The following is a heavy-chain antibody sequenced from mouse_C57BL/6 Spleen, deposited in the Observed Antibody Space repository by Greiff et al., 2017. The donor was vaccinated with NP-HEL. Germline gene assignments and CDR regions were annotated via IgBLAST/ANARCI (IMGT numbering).Heavy chain of an antibody. J-gene: IGHJ2*01. Sequence: EVKVVESGPGMVKPSQSLSLTCTVTGYSITSGYDWHWIRHFPGNKLEWMGYISYSGSTNYNPSLKSRISITHDTSKNHFFLKLNSVTTEDTATYYCARGRELGPFDYWGQGTTLTVSS. V-gene: IGHV3-1*01. CDR2: ISYSGST. CDR1: GYSITSGYD. CDR3: ARGRELGPFDY. D-gene: IGHD4-1*01.